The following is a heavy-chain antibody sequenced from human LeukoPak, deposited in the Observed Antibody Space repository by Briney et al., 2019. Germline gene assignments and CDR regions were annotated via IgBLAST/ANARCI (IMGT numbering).Heavy chain of an antibody. CDR3: AKDGRNNFDY. V-gene: IGHV3-9*01. D-gene: IGHD1-14*01. CDR1: GLTFDHYT. Sequence: GGSLRLSCAASGLTFDHYTMHWVRQAPGKGLEWGSGISWNSGSIGYADSVKGRFTISRDNAKNSLYLQMNSLRPEETALYYCAKDGRNNFDYWGQGTLVTVSS. CDR2: ISWNSGSI. J-gene: IGHJ4*02.